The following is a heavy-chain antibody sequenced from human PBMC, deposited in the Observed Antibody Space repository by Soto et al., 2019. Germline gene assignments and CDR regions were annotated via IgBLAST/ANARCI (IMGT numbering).Heavy chain of an antibody. CDR3: ARSPRSIPAAPN. D-gene: IGHD6-13*01. V-gene: IGHV4-31*03. J-gene: IGHJ4*02. CDR1: DGSISSGGYY. Sequence: TLSLTGTVSDGSISSGGYYWSWIRQHPGKGLEWIGYIYYSGTTYYNPSLKSRVTISVNTSTNHFSLKLSSVTAADTAVYSCARSPRSIPAAPNWGQGTLVTVSS. CDR2: IYYSGTT.